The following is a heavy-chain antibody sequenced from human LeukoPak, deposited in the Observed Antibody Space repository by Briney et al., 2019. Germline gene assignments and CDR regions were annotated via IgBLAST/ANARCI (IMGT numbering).Heavy chain of an antibody. D-gene: IGHD1-26*01. CDR1: GFTFSNYA. CDR3: ARPQQLGFKFSGSYHADLDY. Sequence: GRSLRLSCAASGFTFSNYAMHWVRQAPGKVLEWVAIISYDESRNYYADSVKGRFTISRDNSKNSLYLQMNSLRAEDTAIYYCARPQQLGFKFSGSYHADLDYWGQGTLVTVSS. CDR2: ISYDESRN. J-gene: IGHJ4*02. V-gene: IGHV3-30*04.